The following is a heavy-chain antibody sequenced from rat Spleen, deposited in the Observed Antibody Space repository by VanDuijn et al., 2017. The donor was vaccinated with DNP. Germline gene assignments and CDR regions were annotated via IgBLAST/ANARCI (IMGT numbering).Heavy chain of an antibody. V-gene: IGHV5-31*01. CDR1: GFTFNNYW. CDR2: ITNTGGST. D-gene: IGHD5-1*01. J-gene: IGHJ2*01. CDR3: RTGSDY. Sequence: EVQLVESGGGLVQPGRSLKLSCVASGFTFNNYWMTWIRQAPGKGLEWVASITNTGGSTYYLDSVKGRFTISRDNAKSTLYLQMNRLRSEDTATYYCRTGSDYWGQGVMVTVST.